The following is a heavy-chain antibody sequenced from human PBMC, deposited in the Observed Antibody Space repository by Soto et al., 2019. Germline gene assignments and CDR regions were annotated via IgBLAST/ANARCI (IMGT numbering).Heavy chain of an antibody. CDR3: ARDGPPYCSSTSCYGPPYPPLSVY. D-gene: IGHD2-2*01. J-gene: IGHJ4*02. CDR1: GYTFTSYG. Sequence: ASVKVSCKASGYTFTSYGISWVRQAPGQGLEWMGWISAYNGNTNYAQKLQGRVTMTTDTSTSTAYMELRSLRSDDTAVHYCARDGPPYCSSTSCYGPPYPPLSVYWGQGTLVTVSS. V-gene: IGHV1-18*01. CDR2: ISAYNGNT.